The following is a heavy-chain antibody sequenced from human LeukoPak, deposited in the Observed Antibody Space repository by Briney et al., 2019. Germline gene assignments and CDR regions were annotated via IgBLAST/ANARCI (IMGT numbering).Heavy chain of an antibody. CDR1: GYTFTGYY. CDR3: ARIHYYYDSSGPFDY. Sequence: ASVKVFCKASGYTFTGYYMHWVRQAPGQGLEWMGWINPNSGGTNYAQKFQGRVTMTRDTSISTAYMELSRLRSDDTAVYYCARIHYYYDSSGPFDYWGQGTLVTVSS. D-gene: IGHD3-22*01. J-gene: IGHJ4*02. CDR2: INPNSGGT. V-gene: IGHV1-2*02.